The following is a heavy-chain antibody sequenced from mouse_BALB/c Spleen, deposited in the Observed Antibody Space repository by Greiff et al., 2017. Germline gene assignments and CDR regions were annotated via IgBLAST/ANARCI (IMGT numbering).Heavy chain of an antibody. Sequence: QVQLQQSGAELAKPGASVKMSCKASGYTFTSYWMHWVKQRPGQGLEWIGYINPSTGYTEYNQKFKDKATLTADKSSSTAYMQLSSLTSEDSAVYYCARTVVADFDYWGQGTTLTVSS. V-gene: IGHV1-7*01. D-gene: IGHD1-1*01. CDR3: ARTVVADFDY. CDR1: GYTFTSYW. CDR2: INPSTGYT. J-gene: IGHJ2*01.